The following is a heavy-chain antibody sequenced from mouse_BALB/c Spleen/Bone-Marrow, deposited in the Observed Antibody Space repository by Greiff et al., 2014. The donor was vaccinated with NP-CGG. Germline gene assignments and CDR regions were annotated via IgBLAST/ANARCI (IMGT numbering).Heavy chain of an antibody. Sequence: VQLQQSGPELAKPGASVKISCKTSGYTFTEYSMHWVKQSHGKSLEWIGGINPNNGVTSYNQKFKDRATLTVDKSSNTAYMELRSLTSEDSAVYFCARWGWDFATGYWGQGTSVTASS. CDR2: INPNNGVT. CDR3: ARWGWDFATGY. D-gene: IGHD3-3*01. CDR1: GYTFTEYS. V-gene: IGHV1-18*01. J-gene: IGHJ4*01.